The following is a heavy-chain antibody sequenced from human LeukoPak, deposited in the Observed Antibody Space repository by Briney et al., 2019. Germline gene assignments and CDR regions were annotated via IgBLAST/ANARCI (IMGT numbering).Heavy chain of an antibody. Sequence: PSETLSLTCTVSGGSISSYYWSWIRQPPGKGLEWIGYIYYSGSTNYNPSLKSRVTISVDTSKNQFSLKLSSVTAADTAVYYCARALAYYDILTGYYKGDWFDPWGLGTLVTVSS. D-gene: IGHD3-9*01. J-gene: IGHJ5*02. CDR1: GGSISSYY. CDR3: ARALAYYDILTGYYKGDWFDP. CDR2: IYYSGST. V-gene: IGHV4-59*01.